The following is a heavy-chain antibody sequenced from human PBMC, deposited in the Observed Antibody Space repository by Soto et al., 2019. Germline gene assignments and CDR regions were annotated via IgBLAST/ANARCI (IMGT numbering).Heavy chain of an antibody. D-gene: IGHD1-1*01. CDR2: TYYRSKGYI. CDR1: GDSVSSNSAA. CDR3: ARGSWDDVTGHYYMDV. Sequence: QVQLQQSGPGLVKPSQTLSLTCDISGDSVSSNSAAWNWIRQTPSRGLEWLGRTYYRSKGYINYAVSVKSRTTVNPDTSTTQFSLQLNSVTPEDTAVYYCARGSWDDVTGHYYMDVWGKGTTVTVSS. V-gene: IGHV6-1*01. J-gene: IGHJ6*03.